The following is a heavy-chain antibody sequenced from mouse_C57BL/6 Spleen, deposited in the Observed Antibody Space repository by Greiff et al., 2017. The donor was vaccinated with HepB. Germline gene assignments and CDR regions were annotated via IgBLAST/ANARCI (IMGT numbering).Heavy chain of an antibody. J-gene: IGHJ3*01. CDR1: GYTFTSHW. CDR2: IFPGSGST. CDR3: AISFYGSSSWFAC. V-gene: IGHV1-56*01. D-gene: IGHD1-1*01. Sequence: VQLQQSGPELVRPGASVKISCKAPGYTFTSHWMQWVRQRPGQGLEWIGEIFPGSGSTYYNEKFKGKATLTVDTSSSTAYMQLSSLSSEDSAVYFCAISFYGSSSWFACWGQVTLVTVSA.